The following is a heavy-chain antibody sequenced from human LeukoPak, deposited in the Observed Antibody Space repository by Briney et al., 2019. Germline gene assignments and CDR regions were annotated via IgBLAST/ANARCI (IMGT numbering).Heavy chain of an antibody. V-gene: IGHV1-3*01. CDR1: GYTFTSYA. CDR3: ATDLFGDTLT. Sequence: GASVKVSCKASGYTFTSYAMNWVRQAPGQGLEWMGWINPYNGNTNYEQKFQGRVTMTEDTPTDTAYMELSSLRSEDTAVYYCATDLFGDTLTLGQGTLVTVSS. CDR2: INPYNGNT. J-gene: IGHJ5*02. D-gene: IGHD3-10*02.